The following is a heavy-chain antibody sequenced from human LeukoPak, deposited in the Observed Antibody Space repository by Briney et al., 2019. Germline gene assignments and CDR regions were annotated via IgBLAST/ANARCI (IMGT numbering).Heavy chain of an antibody. CDR2: IYYSGGT. CDR1: GGSISSSSYY. V-gene: IGHV4-39*01. J-gene: IGHJ5*02. CDR3: AAETRVVVVPAAIRGNWFDP. Sequence: SETLSLTCTVSGGSISSSSYYWGWIRQPPGKGLEWIGSIYYSGGTYYNPSLKSRVTISVDTSKNQFSLKLSSVTAADTAVYYCAAETRVVVVPAAIRGNWFDPGGQGTLVTVSS. D-gene: IGHD2-2*02.